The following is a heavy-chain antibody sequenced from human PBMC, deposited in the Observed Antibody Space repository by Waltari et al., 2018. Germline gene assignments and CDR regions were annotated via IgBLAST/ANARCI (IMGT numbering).Heavy chain of an antibody. Sequence: QVTLKESGPVLVKPTETLTLTCTVSGFSLSNARMGVSWIRQPPGKALEWLAHIFSNDENSYSTSLKSRLTISKDTSKSQVVLTMTNMDPVDTATYYCARIRVGARLYYFDYWGQGTLVTVSS. D-gene: IGHD1-26*01. J-gene: IGHJ4*02. CDR1: GFSLSNARMG. V-gene: IGHV2-26*01. CDR2: IFSNDEN. CDR3: ARIRVGARLYYFDY.